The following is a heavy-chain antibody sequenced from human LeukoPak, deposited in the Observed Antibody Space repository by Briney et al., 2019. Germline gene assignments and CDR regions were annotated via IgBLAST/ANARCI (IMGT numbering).Heavy chain of an antibody. D-gene: IGHD2-15*01. CDR1: GFTFSSYA. V-gene: IGHV3-23*01. CDR2: ISGSGGST. J-gene: IGHJ4*02. Sequence: GGSLRLSCAASGFTFSSYAMSWVRQAPGKGLEWVSAISGSGGSTYYADSVKGRFTISRDNSKNTLYLQMNSLRAEDTAVYYCAKDFCSGGSCYGLNYWGQGTLVTVSS. CDR3: AKDFCSGGSCYGLNY.